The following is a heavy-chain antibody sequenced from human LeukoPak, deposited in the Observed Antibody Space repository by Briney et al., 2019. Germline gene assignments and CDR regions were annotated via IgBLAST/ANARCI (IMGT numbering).Heavy chain of an antibody. Sequence: SETLSLTCTVSGYSISSGYCWGWIRQPPGKGLEWIGSIYHSGSTYYNPSLKSRVTISVDTSKNQFSLKLSSVTAADTAVYYCARNLDSLGLVQDYWGQGTLVTVSS. CDR3: ARNLDSLGLVQDY. CDR1: GYSISSGYC. J-gene: IGHJ4*02. D-gene: IGHD6-13*01. V-gene: IGHV4-38-2*02. CDR2: IYHSGST.